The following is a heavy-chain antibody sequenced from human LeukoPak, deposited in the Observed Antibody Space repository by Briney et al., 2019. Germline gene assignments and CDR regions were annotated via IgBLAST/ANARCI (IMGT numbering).Heavy chain of an antibody. CDR2: IYSSGSA. J-gene: IGHJ4*02. CDR3: QSRYLEWLLEY. D-gene: IGHD3-3*01. Sequence: SETLSLTCTVSGGSINSNNYYWGWIRQPPGKGLDWIGSIYSSGSAYYNPSLKSRVTISVDTSKNQFSLRLSSVTAADTAVYYCQSRYLEWLLEYWGQGTLVPVSS. CDR1: GGSINSNNYY. V-gene: IGHV4-39*01.